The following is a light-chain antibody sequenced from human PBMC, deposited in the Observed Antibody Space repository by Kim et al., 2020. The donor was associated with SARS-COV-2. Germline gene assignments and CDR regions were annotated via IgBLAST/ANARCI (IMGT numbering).Light chain of an antibody. CDR3: QVWDSTSAWV. Sequence: VSPGQTASITCVGEKLGDKYPSWYEQKPGQSPVVVIYQGTKRPSGIPERVSASISENTATLTISGTQAMDEADYYCQVWDSTSAWVFGGGTQLTVL. CDR2: QGT. J-gene: IGLJ3*02. V-gene: IGLV3-1*01. CDR1: KLGDKY.